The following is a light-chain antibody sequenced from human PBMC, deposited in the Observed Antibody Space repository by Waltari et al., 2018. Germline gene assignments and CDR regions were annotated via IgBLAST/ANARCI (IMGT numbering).Light chain of an antibody. Sequence: SYEVIQPPSVSVSPGQTATITCSGDKLGGRPTSWYQQRPGPSPVLPIYQSSGRSAGVPERFSGSHSGNTATLTISGTQTVDEADYYCQAWDRDGAVFGDGTKLTVL. V-gene: IGLV3-1*01. CDR2: QSS. J-gene: IGLJ2*01. CDR1: KLGGRP. CDR3: QAWDRDGAV.